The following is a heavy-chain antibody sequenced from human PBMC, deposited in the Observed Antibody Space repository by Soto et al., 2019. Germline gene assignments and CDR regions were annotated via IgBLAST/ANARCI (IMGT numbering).Heavy chain of an antibody. V-gene: IGHV4-4*02. J-gene: IGHJ6*03. Sequence: SETLSLTCAVSSGSISSSNWWSWVRQPPGKGMEWIGEIYHSGSTNYNPSLKSRVTISVDKSKNQFSLKLSSVTAADTAVYYCARAVPGELGYCSGGSCYYYYYYMDVWGKGTTVTVS. CDR3: ARAVPGELGYCSGGSCYYYYYYMDV. D-gene: IGHD2-15*01. CDR2: IYHSGST. CDR1: SGSISSSNW.